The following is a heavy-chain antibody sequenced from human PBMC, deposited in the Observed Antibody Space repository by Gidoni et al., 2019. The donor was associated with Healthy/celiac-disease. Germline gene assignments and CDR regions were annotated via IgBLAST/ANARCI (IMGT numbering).Heavy chain of an antibody. CDR2: ISYDGSNK. D-gene: IGHD3-3*01. J-gene: IGHJ6*02. CDR1: GFTFSSYG. CDR3: AKDLNYYDFWTSCMDV. V-gene: IGHV3-30*18. Sequence: QVQLVESGGGVVQPGRSLRLSCADSGFTFSSYGMHWVRQAPGRGLEWVAVISYDGSNKYYADSVKGRFTISRDNSKNTLYLQMNSLRAEDTAVYYCAKDLNYYDFWTSCMDVWGQGTTVTVSS.